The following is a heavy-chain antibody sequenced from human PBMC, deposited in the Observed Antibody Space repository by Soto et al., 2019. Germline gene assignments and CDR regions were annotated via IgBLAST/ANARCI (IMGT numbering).Heavy chain of an antibody. J-gene: IGHJ4*02. V-gene: IGHV3-33*01. CDR3: GGGLVGFFHIDY. CDR1: GFTFSSYG. Sequence: QVQLVESGGGVVQPGRSLRLSCEGSGFTFSSYGMHWVRQAPGKGLEWVAGIWYDGSNKYYGDSVMGRFTISRDNSKNTVYLQMNSLRVEDMALYYCGGGLVGFFHIDYWGQGTLVTVSS. CDR2: IWYDGSNK. D-gene: IGHD2-8*02.